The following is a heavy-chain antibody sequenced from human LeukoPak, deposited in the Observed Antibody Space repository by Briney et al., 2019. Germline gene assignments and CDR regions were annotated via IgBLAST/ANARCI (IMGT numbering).Heavy chain of an antibody. D-gene: IGHD6-13*01. CDR3: ARGRNSSSLVRGYFDY. J-gene: IGHJ4*02. CDR1: GGSFSGYY. Sequence: SETLSLTCAVYGGSFSGYYWSWIRQPPGEGLEWIGEINHSGSTNYNPSLKSRVTISVDTSKNQFSLKLSSVTAADTAVYYCARGRNSSSLVRGYFDYWGQGALVTVSS. V-gene: IGHV4-34*01. CDR2: INHSGST.